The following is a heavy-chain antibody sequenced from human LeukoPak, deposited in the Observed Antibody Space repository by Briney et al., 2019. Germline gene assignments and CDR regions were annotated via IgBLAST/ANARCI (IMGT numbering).Heavy chain of an antibody. J-gene: IGHJ6*02. CDR1: GYTFTSYA. V-gene: IGHV1-3*01. CDR2: INAGNGNT. CDR3: ALRSRDYGDYSPHYGMDV. D-gene: IGHD4-17*01. Sequence: ASVKVSCKASGYTFTSYAMHWVRQAPGQRLEWMGWINAGNGNTKYSQKFQGRVTITRDTSASTAYMELSSLRSEDTAVYYCALRSRDYGDYSPHYGMDVWGQGTTVTVSS.